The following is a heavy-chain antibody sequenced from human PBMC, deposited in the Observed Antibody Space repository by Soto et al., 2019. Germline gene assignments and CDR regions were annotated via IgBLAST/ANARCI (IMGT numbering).Heavy chain of an antibody. D-gene: IGHD3-16*01. J-gene: IGHJ6*02. CDR3: ARIRLGGLPIYYYYYGMDV. V-gene: IGHV4-34*01. CDR1: GGSFSGYY. CDR2: INHSGST. Sequence: SETLSLTCAVYGGSFSGYYWSWIRQPPGKGLERIGEINHSGSTNYNPSLKSQVTISVDTSKNQFSLKLSSVTAADTAVYYCARIRLGGLPIYYYYYGMDVWGQGTTVTVSS.